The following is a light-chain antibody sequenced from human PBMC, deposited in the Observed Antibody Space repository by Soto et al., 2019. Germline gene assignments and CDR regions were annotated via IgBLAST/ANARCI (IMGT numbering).Light chain of an antibody. CDR2: DAS. J-gene: IGKJ5*01. Sequence: EIVLTQSPATRSLSPVERATLSFRASQSVSSYLAWYQQKPGQAPRLLIYDASNRATGIPARFSGSGSGTDFTLTISSLEPEDFAVYYCQQRSNLITFGQGTRLEIK. CDR1: QSVSSY. CDR3: QQRSNLIT. V-gene: IGKV3-11*01.